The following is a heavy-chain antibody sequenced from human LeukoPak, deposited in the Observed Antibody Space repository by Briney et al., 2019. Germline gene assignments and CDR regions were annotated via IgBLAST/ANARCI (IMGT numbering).Heavy chain of an antibody. J-gene: IGHJ6*02. CDR2: INHSGST. CDR1: GGSISSYY. CDR3: ARDDSYCSGGSCRNPYGMDV. V-gene: IGHV4-34*01. Sequence: SETLSLTCTVSGGSISSYYWSWIRQPPGKGLEWIGEINHSGSTNYNPSLKSRVTISVDTSKNQFSLKLSSVTAADTAVYYCARDDSYCSGGSCRNPYGMDVWGQGTTVTVSS. D-gene: IGHD2-15*01.